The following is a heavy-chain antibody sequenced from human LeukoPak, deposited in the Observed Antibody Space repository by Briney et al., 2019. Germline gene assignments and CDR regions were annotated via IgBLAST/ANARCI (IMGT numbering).Heavy chain of an antibody. Sequence: GASVKVSCKXSGYTFTSYDINWVQQATGQGLEWMGRMNPNSGNTGYSQKFQGRVTMTRNTSISTAYMELSSLRSEDTAVYYCARGHKTTIFGVVIIRGVWFDPWGQGTLVTVSS. D-gene: IGHD3-3*01. CDR1: GYTFTSYD. J-gene: IGHJ5*02. CDR3: ARGHKTTIFGVVIIRGVWFDP. CDR2: MNPNSGNT. V-gene: IGHV1-8*01.